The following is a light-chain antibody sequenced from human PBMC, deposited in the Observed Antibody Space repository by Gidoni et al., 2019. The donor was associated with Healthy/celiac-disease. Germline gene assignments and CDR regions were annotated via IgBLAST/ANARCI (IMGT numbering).Light chain of an antibody. CDR1: QSISSY. CDR2: AAS. Sequence: DIQMTHSPSSLSASVGDRVTITCRASQSISSYLNWYQQKPGKAPKLLIYAASSLQSGVPSRFSGSGSGTDFTLTISSLQPEDFATDYCQQSYSTPRTFGQGTKVESK. J-gene: IGKJ1*01. CDR3: QQSYSTPRT. V-gene: IGKV1-39*01.